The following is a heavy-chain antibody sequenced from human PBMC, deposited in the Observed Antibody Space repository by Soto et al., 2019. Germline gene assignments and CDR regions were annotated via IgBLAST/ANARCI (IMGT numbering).Heavy chain of an antibody. D-gene: IGHD3-22*01. J-gene: IGHJ6*02. CDR3: ARGTFPGVVTLPYYYGMDV. Sequence: GESLKSSGKGSGYSLTSYWISWVRQMPGKGLEWMGRIDPSDSYTNYSPSFQGHVTISADKSISTAYLQWSSLKASDTAMYYCARGTFPGVVTLPYYYGMDVWGQGTTVTVSS. CDR2: IDPSDSYT. V-gene: IGHV5-10-1*01. CDR1: GYSLTSYW.